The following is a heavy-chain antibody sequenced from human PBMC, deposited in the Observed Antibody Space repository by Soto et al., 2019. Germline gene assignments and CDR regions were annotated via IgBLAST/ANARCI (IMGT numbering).Heavy chain of an antibody. Sequence: QVQLVESGGGVVQPGRSLRLSCAASGFTFSGYGMHWVRQAPGKGLEWVAVIWYDGSNKYYADSVKGRFTISRDNSTNTLNLRKNSLRAEDTAVYYCARDGYSSGDSGYSVTVFDYWGQGTLVTVSS. V-gene: IGHV3-33*01. CDR2: IWYDGSNK. J-gene: IGHJ4*02. D-gene: IGHD2-15*01. CDR1: GFTFSGYG. CDR3: ARDGYSSGDSGYSVTVFDY.